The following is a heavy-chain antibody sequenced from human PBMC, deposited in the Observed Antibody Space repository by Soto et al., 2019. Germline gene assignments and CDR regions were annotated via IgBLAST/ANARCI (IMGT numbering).Heavy chain of an antibody. V-gene: IGHV3-11*01. Sequence: GGSLRLSCAASGFTFSDYYMSWIRQAPGKGLEWVSYISSSGSTIYYADSVKGRFTISRDNAKNSLYLQMNSLRAEDTAVYYCARDYPPGSYYNLRGYYYYMDVWGKGTTVTVSS. CDR2: ISSSGSTI. CDR3: ARDYPPGSYYNLRGYYYYMDV. CDR1: GFTFSDYY. D-gene: IGHD3-10*01. J-gene: IGHJ6*03.